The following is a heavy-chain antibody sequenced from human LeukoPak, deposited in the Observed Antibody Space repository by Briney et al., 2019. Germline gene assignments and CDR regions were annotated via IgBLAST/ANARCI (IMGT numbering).Heavy chain of an antibody. J-gene: IGHJ4*02. CDR3: ARGYSSSWYVFTEVYYFDY. CDR1: GFTFSSYS. CDR2: ISSSSSYI. V-gene: IGHV3-21*01. D-gene: IGHD6-13*01. Sequence: GGSLRLSCAASGFTFSSYSMNWVRQAPGKGLEWVSSISSSSSYIYYADSVKGRFTISRDNAKNSLYLQMNSLGAEDTAVYYCARGYSSSWYVFTEVYYFDYWGQGTLVTVSS.